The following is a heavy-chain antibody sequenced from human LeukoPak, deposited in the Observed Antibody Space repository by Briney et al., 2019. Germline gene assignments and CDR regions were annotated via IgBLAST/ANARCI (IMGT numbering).Heavy chain of an antibody. D-gene: IGHD2-2*01. CDR1: GYTFTDYY. CDR3: ARANFLYCSSSTCLFDY. J-gene: IGHJ4*02. Sequence: ASVKVSCTASGYTFTDYYMHWVRQAPGQGFEWMGWINPNDGDTNYAQKFQGRLTMTRDTSISTAHMEVSRLRSDDTAVYYCARANFLYCSSSTCLFDYWGQGTLVTVSS. V-gene: IGHV1-2*02. CDR2: INPNDGDT.